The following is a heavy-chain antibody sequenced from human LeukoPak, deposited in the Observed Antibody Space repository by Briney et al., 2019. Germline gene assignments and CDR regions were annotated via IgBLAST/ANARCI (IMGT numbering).Heavy chain of an antibody. J-gene: IGHJ4*02. D-gene: IGHD3-16*02. V-gene: IGHV3-30*03. CDR2: ISFDGSHE. CDR3: VGGSYLSTRPPQTDY. Sequence: GGSLRLSCAASGFTFSSYGMHWVRQAPGKGLEWVAVISFDGSHEFYADSVKGRFTISRDNSKNTLYLQMNSLRVEDTAVYYAVGGSYLSTRPPQTDYWGQGTLVTVSS. CDR1: GFTFSSYG.